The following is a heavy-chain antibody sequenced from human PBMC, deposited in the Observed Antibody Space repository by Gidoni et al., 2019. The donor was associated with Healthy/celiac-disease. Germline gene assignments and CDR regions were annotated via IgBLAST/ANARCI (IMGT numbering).Heavy chain of an antibody. CDR2: ISSSSSYI. J-gene: IGHJ4*02. Sequence: EVQLVESGGGLVKPGGSLRLSCAASGFTFRSYSMNWVRQAPGKGLEWVSSISSSSSYIYYADSVKGRFTISRDNAKNSLYLQMNSLRAEDTAVYYCARDFGLDDYWGQGTLVTVSS. CDR1: GFTFRSYS. V-gene: IGHV3-21*01. D-gene: IGHD3-16*01. CDR3: ARDFGLDDY.